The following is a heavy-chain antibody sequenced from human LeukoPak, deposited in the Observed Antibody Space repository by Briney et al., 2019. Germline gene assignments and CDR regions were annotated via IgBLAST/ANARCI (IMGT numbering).Heavy chain of an antibody. J-gene: IGHJ3*02. CDR2: INQDGRKK. CDR3: ARVGIAAALDSFDI. CDR1: GFTFSTYW. V-gene: IGHV3-7*01. D-gene: IGHD6-13*01. Sequence: GGSLRLSCAASGFTFSTYWMIWVRQAPGNGLEWVANINQDGRKKYYMDSVKARFTISRDNAKNSLYLQINTLRGEDTAVYFCARVGIAAALDSFDIWGQGTMVTVSS.